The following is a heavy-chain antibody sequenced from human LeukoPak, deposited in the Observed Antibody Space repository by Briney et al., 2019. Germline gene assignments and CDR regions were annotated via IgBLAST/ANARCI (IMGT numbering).Heavy chain of an antibody. D-gene: IGHD1-26*01. J-gene: IGHJ4*02. V-gene: IGHV1-69*04. CDR3: ATRFRPWELPLWDGYYFDY. Sequence: SVTVSCKASGGTFSSYAISWVRQAPGQGLEWMGRIIPILGIANYAQKFQGRVTITADKSTSTAYMELSSLRSEDTAVYYCATRFRPWELPLWDGYYFDYWGQGTLVTVSS. CDR2: IIPILGIA. CDR1: GGTFSSYA.